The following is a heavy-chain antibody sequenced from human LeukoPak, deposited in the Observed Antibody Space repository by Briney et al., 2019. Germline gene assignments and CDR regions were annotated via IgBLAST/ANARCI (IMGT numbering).Heavy chain of an antibody. V-gene: IGHV3-23*01. J-gene: IGHJ6*02. Sequence: GASLRLSCAASGLNFRAYGMSWVRQAPGKGLEWVSTISGSGDSTYHADSVKGRFTISRDNSKNTLSLQMNSLRAEDTAVYFCARAYFGSGTYYPYQYYGMDVWGQGTTVTVSS. CDR3: ARAYFGSGTYYPYQYYGMDV. CDR1: GLNFRAYG. D-gene: IGHD3-10*01. CDR2: ISGSGDST.